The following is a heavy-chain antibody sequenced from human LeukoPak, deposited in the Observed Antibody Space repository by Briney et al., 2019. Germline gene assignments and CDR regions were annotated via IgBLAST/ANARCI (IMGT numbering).Heavy chain of an antibody. Sequence: PGGSLRLSCAASGFTFSDFWMTWVRQAPGKGLEWVANINQGGREKYYVDSVEGRFTTSRDNAKNSLFLQMNSLRAEDTAVYYCARTHGTLTGTGFDYWGQGTLVTVSS. D-gene: IGHD1-20*01. CDR2: INQGGREK. CDR1: GFTFSDFW. J-gene: IGHJ4*02. V-gene: IGHV3-7*02. CDR3: ARTHGTLTGTGFDY.